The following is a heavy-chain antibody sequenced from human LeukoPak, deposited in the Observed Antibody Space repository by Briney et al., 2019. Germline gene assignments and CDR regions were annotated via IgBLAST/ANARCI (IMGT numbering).Heavy chain of an antibody. J-gene: IGHJ4*02. CDR1: GGSITSNNYY. V-gene: IGHV4-39*01. CDR3: ARHYYGSGGTYYFDY. D-gene: IGHD3-10*01. Sequence: SETLSLTCIVSGGSITSNNYYWGWIRQPPGEGLQYIGSIYYGRSTYYNPSLKSRVTISVDTSKNQFSLKLSSVTAADTAVYYCARHYYGSGGTYYFDYWGQGTLVTVSS. CDR2: IYYGRST.